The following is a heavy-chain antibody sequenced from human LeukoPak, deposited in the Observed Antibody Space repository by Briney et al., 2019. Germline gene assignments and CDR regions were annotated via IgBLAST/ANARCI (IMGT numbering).Heavy chain of an antibody. CDR1: GGSFSGYY. Sequence: SETLSLTCAVYGGSFSGYYWSWIRQPPGKGLEWIGEINHSGSTNYNPSLKSPVTISVDTSKNQFSLKLSSVTAADTAVYYCAREGDWFDPWGQGTLVTVSS. CDR2: INHSGST. V-gene: IGHV4-34*01. CDR3: AREGDWFDP. J-gene: IGHJ5*02.